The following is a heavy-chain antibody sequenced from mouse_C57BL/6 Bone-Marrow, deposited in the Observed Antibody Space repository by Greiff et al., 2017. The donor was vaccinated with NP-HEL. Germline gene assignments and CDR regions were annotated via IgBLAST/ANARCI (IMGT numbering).Heavy chain of an antibody. CDR3: AREGGLRRRTYAMDY. CDR1: GFTFSDYY. D-gene: IGHD2-4*01. CDR2: INYDGSSP. J-gene: IGHJ4*01. Sequence: DVMLVESEGGLVQPGSSMKLSCTASGFTFSDYYMAWVRQVPEKGLEWVANINYDGSSPYTLYSLKSRFIISRANAKNILYLQMSSLKSEDTATYYCAREGGLRRRTYAMDYWGQGTAVTVSS. V-gene: IGHV5-16*01.